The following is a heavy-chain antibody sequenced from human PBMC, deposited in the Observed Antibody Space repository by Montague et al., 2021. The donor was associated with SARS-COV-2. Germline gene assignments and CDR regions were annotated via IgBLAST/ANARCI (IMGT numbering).Heavy chain of an antibody. CDR3: FFDY. J-gene: IGHJ4*02. CDR2: INGDGGRT. V-gene: IGHV3-43*02. D-gene: IGHD3-10*02. CDR1: GFTFDNYA. Sequence: SLRLSCAASGFTFDNYAMHWARQAPGKGLEWVSLINGDGGRTFYADSVKGRFTISRDNTKNSLRAEDTAVYYCVREGSGWFFDYWGQGALVTVSS.